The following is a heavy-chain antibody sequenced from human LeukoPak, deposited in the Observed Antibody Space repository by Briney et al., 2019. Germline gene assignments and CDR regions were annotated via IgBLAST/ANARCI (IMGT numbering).Heavy chain of an antibody. Sequence: PSETLSLTCTVSGGSISSYYWSWIRQPPGKGLEWIGYIYYSGSTNYNPSLKSRVTISVDTSKNQFSLKLSSVTAADTAVYYCARDRSDSSGYYFDYWGQGTLVTVSS. CDR2: IYYSGST. V-gene: IGHV4-59*01. J-gene: IGHJ4*02. CDR1: GGSISSYY. CDR3: ARDRSDSSGYYFDY. D-gene: IGHD3-22*01.